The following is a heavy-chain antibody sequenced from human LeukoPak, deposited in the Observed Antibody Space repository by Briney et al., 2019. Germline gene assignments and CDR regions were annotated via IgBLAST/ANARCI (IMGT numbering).Heavy chain of an antibody. D-gene: IGHD3-3*01. Sequence: PGGTLRLSCAASGFTFSSYSMNWVRQAPGKGLEWVSSISSSSSYIYYADSVKGRFTISRDNAKNSLYLQMNSLRAEDTAVYYCARWALLGVVIGYYFDYWGQGTLVTVSS. CDR1: GFTFSSYS. V-gene: IGHV3-21*01. CDR2: ISSSSSYI. CDR3: ARWALLGVVIGYYFDY. J-gene: IGHJ4*02.